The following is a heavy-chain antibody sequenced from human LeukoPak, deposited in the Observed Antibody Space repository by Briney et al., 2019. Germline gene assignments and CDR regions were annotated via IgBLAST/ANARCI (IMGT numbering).Heavy chain of an antibody. J-gene: IGHJ3*02. D-gene: IGHD6-13*01. CDR2: INPNSGGT. V-gene: IGHV1-2*02. CDR3: ARGGVGSSSWYLYAFDI. CDR1: GYTFTGYY. Sequence: ASVKVSCKASGYTFTGYYMHWVRQAPGQGLEWMGWINPNSGGTNYAQKFQGRVTMTRDTSISTAYMELSRLRSDDTAVYYCARGGVGSSSWYLYAFDIWGQGTMVTVSS.